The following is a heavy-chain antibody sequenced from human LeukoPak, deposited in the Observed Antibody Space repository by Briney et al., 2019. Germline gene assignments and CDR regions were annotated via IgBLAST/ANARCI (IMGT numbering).Heavy chain of an antibody. J-gene: IGHJ4*02. Sequence: QTGGSLRLSCAASGFTFSSYEMNWVRQAPGKGLEWVSYISSSGSTIYYADSVKGRFTISRDNAKNSLYLQMNSLRAEDTAVYYCARGSSGYSYGYDFDHWGQGTLVTVSS. CDR3: ARGSSGYSYGYDFDH. V-gene: IGHV3-48*03. CDR1: GFTFSSYE. CDR2: ISSSGSTI. D-gene: IGHD5-18*01.